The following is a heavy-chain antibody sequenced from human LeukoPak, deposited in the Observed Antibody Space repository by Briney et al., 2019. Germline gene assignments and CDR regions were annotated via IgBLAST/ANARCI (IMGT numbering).Heavy chain of an antibody. Sequence: GGSLRLSCAASGFTFSSYWMHWVRQAPGKGLVWVSRINSDGSSTGYADFVKGRFIISRDNAKNTLYLQMNSLRAEDTAVYYCARIYGSFDYWGQGTLVTVSS. CDR1: GFTFSSYW. J-gene: IGHJ4*02. CDR3: ARIYGSFDY. V-gene: IGHV3-74*01. CDR2: INSDGSST. D-gene: IGHD4-17*01.